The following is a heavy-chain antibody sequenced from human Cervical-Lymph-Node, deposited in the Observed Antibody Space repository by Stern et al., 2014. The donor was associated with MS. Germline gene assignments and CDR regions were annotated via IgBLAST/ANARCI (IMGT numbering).Heavy chain of an antibody. D-gene: IGHD1-1*01. CDR3: ARPPPRRKWDDPNYGMDV. CDR2: IYPDDSDI. J-gene: IGHJ6*02. CDR1: GYTFTNNW. V-gene: IGHV5-51*04. Sequence: EVQLVESGAEVKKPGESLKISCKGSGYTFTNNWIAWVRQMHGKGLEWMGIIYPDDSDIRYSPSLQGQVNNSADKLITTAYLRWSSRKAADSAVYYCARPPPRRKWDDPNYGMDVWGQGTTVTVSS.